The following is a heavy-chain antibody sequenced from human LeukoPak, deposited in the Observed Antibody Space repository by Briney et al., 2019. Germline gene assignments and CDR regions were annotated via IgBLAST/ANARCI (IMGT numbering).Heavy chain of an antibody. CDR1: GFTFSSYG. V-gene: IGHV3-30*03. CDR2: ISYDGSNK. J-gene: IGHJ5*02. Sequence: GRSLRLSCAASGFTFSSYGMHWVRQAPGKGLEWVAVISYDGSNKYYADSVKGRFTISRDNSKNTLHLQMNSLRAEDTAVYYCAREGRKGSGSYYKLNWFDPWGQGTLVTVSS. D-gene: IGHD3-10*01. CDR3: AREGRKGSGSYYKLNWFDP.